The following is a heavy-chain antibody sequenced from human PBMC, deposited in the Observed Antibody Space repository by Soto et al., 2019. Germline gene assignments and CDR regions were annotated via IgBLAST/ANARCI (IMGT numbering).Heavy chain of an antibody. CDR1: GFTVSSNY. Sequence: GGSLRLSCAASGFTVSSNYMSWVRQAPGKGLERVSVIYSGGSTYYADSVKGRFTISRHNSKNTLYLQMNSLRAEDTAVYYCARDRGRAMVYASPKDYGDYRYAFDIWGQGTMVTVSS. J-gene: IGHJ3*02. CDR3: ARDRGRAMVYASPKDYGDYRYAFDI. V-gene: IGHV3-53*04. D-gene: IGHD4-17*01. CDR2: IYSGGST.